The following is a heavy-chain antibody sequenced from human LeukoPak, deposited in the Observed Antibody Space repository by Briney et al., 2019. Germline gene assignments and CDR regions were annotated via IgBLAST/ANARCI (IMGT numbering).Heavy chain of an antibody. V-gene: IGHV3-66*02. J-gene: IGHJ5*02. CDR3: ARDAMLYLDP. D-gene: IGHD3-10*02. Sequence: GGSLRLSCAASGFTVSSNYMSWVRQAPGKGLEWVSVIYSGGSTYYADSVKGRFTISRDISKNTLYLQMSSLRAEDTAVYYCARDAMLYLDPWGQGTLVTVSS. CDR2: IYSGGST. CDR1: GFTVSSNY.